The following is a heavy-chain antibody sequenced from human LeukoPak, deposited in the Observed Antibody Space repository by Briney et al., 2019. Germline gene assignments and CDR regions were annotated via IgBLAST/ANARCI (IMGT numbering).Heavy chain of an antibody. Sequence: GRSLRLSCAASGFTFSSYAMHWVRQAPGKGLEWVAVISYDGSNEYYADSVKGRFTISRDNSKNTLYLQMNSLRAEDTAVYYCARDSIVGATWGQGTLVTVSS. CDR1: GFTFSSYA. J-gene: IGHJ4*02. V-gene: IGHV3-30-3*01. CDR3: ARDSIVGAT. D-gene: IGHD1-26*01. CDR2: ISYDGSNE.